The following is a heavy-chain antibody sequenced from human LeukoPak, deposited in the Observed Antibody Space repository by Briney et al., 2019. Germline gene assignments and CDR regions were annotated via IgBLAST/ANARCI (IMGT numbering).Heavy chain of an antibody. CDR1: GYTFTSYG. CDR2: ISAYNGNT. J-gene: IGHJ4*02. Sequence: ASVKVSCKASGYTFTSYGISWVRQAPGQGLEWMGWISAYNGNTNYAQKLQGRVTVTTDTSTSTAYMELRSLRSDDTAVYYCARDQGGIYCSSTSCHLDYWGQGTLVTVSS. V-gene: IGHV1-18*01. CDR3: ARDQGGIYCSSTSCHLDY. D-gene: IGHD2-2*01.